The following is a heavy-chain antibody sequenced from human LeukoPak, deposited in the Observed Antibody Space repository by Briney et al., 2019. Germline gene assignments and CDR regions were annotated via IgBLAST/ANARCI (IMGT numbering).Heavy chain of an antibody. CDR1: GYTLTELS. V-gene: IGHV1-24*01. D-gene: IGHD3-3*01. CDR3: AVDVPTATIFGVGSY. J-gene: IGHJ4*02. CDR2: FDPEDGEA. Sequence: ASVKVSCKVSGYTLTELSMHWVRQAPGKGLEWMGGFDPEDGEAVYARNFQGIVIMTEDTSTDTAYMDLSSLRSEDTAVYYCAVDVPTATIFGVGSYWGQGTLVTVSS.